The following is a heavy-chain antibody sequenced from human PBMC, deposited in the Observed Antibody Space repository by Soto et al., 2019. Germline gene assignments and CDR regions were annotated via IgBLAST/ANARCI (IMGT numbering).Heavy chain of an antibody. CDR1: GFSLSTSGVG. CDR3: AHRRSDYYDSGGYRY. V-gene: IGHV2-5*02. CDR2: IYWDDDK. D-gene: IGHD3-22*01. J-gene: IGHJ4*02. Sequence: QITLKESGPTLVKPTQTLTLTCTFSGFSLSTSGVGVGWIRQPPGQALEWLALIYWDDDKRYSPSMKSRLTITKDTSKNQVDLKMTNMDPVDTATYYCAHRRSDYYDSGGYRYWGQGTLVTVSS.